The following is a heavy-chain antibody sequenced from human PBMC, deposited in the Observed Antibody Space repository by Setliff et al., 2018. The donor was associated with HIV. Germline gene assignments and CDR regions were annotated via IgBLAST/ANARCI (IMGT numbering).Heavy chain of an antibody. CDR3: AKDKGSSGWSA. V-gene: IGHV3-23*01. CDR1: GFAFSTYA. Sequence: LSCAASGFAFSTYAMSWVRQAPGKGLEWVSAISDSGGGTYYADSVKGRFTVSRDNSKYTLYLQMNSLRVEDTAVYYCAKDKGSSGWSAWGQGTLVTVSS. D-gene: IGHD6-19*01. J-gene: IGHJ5*02. CDR2: ISDSGGGT.